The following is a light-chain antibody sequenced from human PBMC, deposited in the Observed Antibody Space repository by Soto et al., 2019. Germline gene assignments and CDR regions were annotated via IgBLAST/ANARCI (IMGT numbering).Light chain of an antibody. Sequence: DIQMTQSPSTLSASVGDRVTITCRASQSIGTWLAWYQQKPGKAPKVLIHKASSLESGVPSRFSGSGSGTEFTLTISSLHPDDCATYYCQQYNIYPYTFGQGPKVEIK. J-gene: IGKJ2*01. V-gene: IGKV1-5*03. CDR2: KAS. CDR3: QQYNIYPYT. CDR1: QSIGTW.